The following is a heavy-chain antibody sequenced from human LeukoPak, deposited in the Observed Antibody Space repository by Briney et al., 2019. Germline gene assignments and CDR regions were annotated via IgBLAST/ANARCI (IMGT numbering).Heavy chain of an antibody. CDR1: GFTFSSYA. CDR3: AKVVPLNLWFGESWGGFFDY. V-gene: IGHV3-23*01. Sequence: PGGSLRLSCAASGFTFSSYAMSWVRQAPGKGLEWVSGISGSGGSTYYADSVKGRFTISRDNSKNTLYLQMNSLRAEDTAVYYCAKVVPLNLWFGESWGGFFDYWGQGTLVTVSS. CDR2: ISGSGGST. D-gene: IGHD3-10*01. J-gene: IGHJ4*02.